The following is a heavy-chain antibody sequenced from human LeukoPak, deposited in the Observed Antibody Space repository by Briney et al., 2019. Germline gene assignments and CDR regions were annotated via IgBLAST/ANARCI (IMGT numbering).Heavy chain of an antibody. Sequence: VSLRLSCAASGYTFSCFTLSWDRQPPGKGLEWIGEIYHSGSTNYNPSLKSRVTISVVKSKNQFSLKLSSVTAADTAVYYCARVGAVRGVILHYYYGMDVWGQGTTVTVSS. CDR2: IYHSGST. CDR1: GYTFSCFTL. J-gene: IGHJ6*02. V-gene: IGHV4-4*02. CDR3: ARVGAVRGVILHYYYGMDV. D-gene: IGHD3-10*01.